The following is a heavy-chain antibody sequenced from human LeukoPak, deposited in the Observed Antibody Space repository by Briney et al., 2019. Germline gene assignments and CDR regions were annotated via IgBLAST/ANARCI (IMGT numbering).Heavy chain of an antibody. CDR3: ARSPTSSSWYTNYYYYMDV. J-gene: IGHJ6*03. CDR2: ISTAGDT. V-gene: IGHV3-13*01. D-gene: IGHD6-13*01. CDR1: GFTFSSYD. Sequence: GGSLRLSCAASGFTFSSYDMHWVRQATGKGLEWVSAISTAGDTYYPGSVKGRFTISRENAKNSLYLQMNSLRAGDTAVYYCARSPTSSSWYTNYYYYMDVWGKGTTVTVSS.